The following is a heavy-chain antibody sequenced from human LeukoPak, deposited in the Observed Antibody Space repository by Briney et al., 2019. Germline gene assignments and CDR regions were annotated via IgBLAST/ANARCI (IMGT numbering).Heavy chain of an antibody. Sequence: GGSLRLSCAASGFTFSSYGMSWVRQAPGKGLEWVSAISGSGGSTYYADSVKGRFTISRDNSKNTLYLQMGSLRAEDMAVYYCARDGIAVADYYFDYWGQGTLVTVSS. CDR3: ARDGIAVADYYFDY. CDR2: ISGSGGST. D-gene: IGHD6-19*01. V-gene: IGHV3-23*01. J-gene: IGHJ4*02. CDR1: GFTFSSYG.